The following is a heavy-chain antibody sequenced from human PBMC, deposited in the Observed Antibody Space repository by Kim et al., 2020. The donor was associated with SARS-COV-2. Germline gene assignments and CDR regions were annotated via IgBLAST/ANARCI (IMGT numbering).Heavy chain of an antibody. D-gene: IGHD4-17*01. V-gene: IGHV4-59*13. CDR3: ARGRGYGDYYYYYGMDV. J-gene: IGHJ6*02. CDR2: IYYSGST. CDR1: GGSISSYY. Sequence: SETLSLTCTVSGGSISSYYWSWIRQPPGKGLEWIGYIYYSGSTNYNPSLKSRVTISVDTSKNQFSLKLSSVTAADTAVYYCARGRGYGDYYYYYGMDVWGQGTTVTVSS.